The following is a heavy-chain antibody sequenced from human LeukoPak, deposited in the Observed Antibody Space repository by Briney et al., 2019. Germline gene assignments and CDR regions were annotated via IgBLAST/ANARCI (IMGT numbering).Heavy chain of an antibody. CDR2: INPSGGST. Sequence: ASVKVPCKASGYTFTSYYMHWVRQAPGQGLEWMGIINPSGGSTSYAQKFQGRVTMTRDMSTSTVYMELSSLRSEDTAVYYCAKAPVTTCRGAFCYPFDYWGLGTLVTVSS. CDR3: AKAPVTTCRGAFCYPFDY. J-gene: IGHJ4*02. CDR1: GYTFTSYY. V-gene: IGHV1-46*01. D-gene: IGHD2-15*01.